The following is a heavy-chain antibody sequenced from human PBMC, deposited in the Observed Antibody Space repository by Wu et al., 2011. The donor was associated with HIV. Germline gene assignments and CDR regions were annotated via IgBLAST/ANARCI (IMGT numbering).Heavy chain of an antibody. D-gene: IGHD5/OR15-5a*01. CDR3: SKEGATVSVSLAD. Sequence: VQLVQSGAEVKKPGASVKVSCKASGYTFTDYYIHWVRQAPGQGLEWMGWINPNSGGTNYAQRFQGRVTLTRDTSISTAYMELSRLRSDDTAVYYCSKEGATVSVSLADWGQGTLVTVSS. CDR1: GYTFTDYY. V-gene: IGHV1-2*02. J-gene: IGHJ4*02. CDR2: INPNSGGT.